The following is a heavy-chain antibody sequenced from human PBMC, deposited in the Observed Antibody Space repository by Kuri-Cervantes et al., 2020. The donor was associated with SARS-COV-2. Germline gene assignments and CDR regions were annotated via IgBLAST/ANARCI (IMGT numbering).Heavy chain of an antibody. Sequence: ASVKVSCKASGYTFTGYYMHWVRQAPGQGLEWMGWINPNSGGTNYAQKFQGRVTMTRDTSISTAYMELSRLRSDDTAVYYCARNPPRYYYDSSGPSGGWFDPWGQGTLVTVSS. V-gene: IGHV1-2*02. CDR1: GYTFTGYY. CDR3: ARNPPRYYYDSSGPSGGWFDP. D-gene: IGHD3-22*01. J-gene: IGHJ5*02. CDR2: INPNSGGT.